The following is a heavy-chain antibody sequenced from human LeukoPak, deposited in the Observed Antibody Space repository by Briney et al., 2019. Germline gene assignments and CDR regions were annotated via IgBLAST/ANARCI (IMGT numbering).Heavy chain of an antibody. J-gene: IGHJ4*02. D-gene: IGHD3-10*01. CDR1: GYPFTNYW. V-gene: IGHV5-51*01. CDR3: ARRDYFATGNCVDY. Sequence: GESLKISCKGSGYPFTNYWIGWVRQMPGKGLEWMGIIYPPDSDTRYSPSFQGQVTISVHKSISTAYLQWNSLKASDTAIYYCARRDYFATGNCVDYWGQGTLVTVSS. CDR2: IYPPDSDT.